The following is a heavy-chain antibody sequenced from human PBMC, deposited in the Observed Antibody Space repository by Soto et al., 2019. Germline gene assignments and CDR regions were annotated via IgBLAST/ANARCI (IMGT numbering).Heavy chain of an antibody. V-gene: IGHV1-3*01. CDR1: GYTFTSYA. D-gene: IGHD3-10*01. Sequence: ASVKVSCKASGYTFTSYAMHWVHQAPGQRLEWMGWINAGNGNTKYSQKFQGRVTITRDTSASTAYMELSSLRSEDTAVYYCARDSMVRGPQGNYYYGMDVWGQGTTVTVSS. CDR2: INAGNGNT. CDR3: ARDSMVRGPQGNYYYGMDV. J-gene: IGHJ6*02.